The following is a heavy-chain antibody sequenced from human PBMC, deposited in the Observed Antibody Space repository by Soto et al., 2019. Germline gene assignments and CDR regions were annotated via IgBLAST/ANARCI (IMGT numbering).Heavy chain of an antibody. CDR1: GYTFTSSG. Sequence: QVQLVQSGAEVKKPGASVKVSCKASGYTFTSSGISWVRQAPGQGLEWMGWISTYNGNTNYAQNLQGRDTMATDTSTSTAYMELRSLRYDDTAVYYCASVVVAATSWFDPWGQGTLVTVSS. CDR2: ISTYNGNT. V-gene: IGHV1-18*01. J-gene: IGHJ5*02. CDR3: ASVVVAATSWFDP. D-gene: IGHD2-15*01.